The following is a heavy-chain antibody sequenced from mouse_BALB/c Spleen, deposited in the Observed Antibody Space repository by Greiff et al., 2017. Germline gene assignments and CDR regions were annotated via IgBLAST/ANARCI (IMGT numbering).Heavy chain of an antibody. J-gene: IGHJ2*01. V-gene: IGHV1S137*01. CDR1: GYTFTDYA. Sequence: VQLQQSGAELVRPGVSVKISCKGSGYTFTDYAMHWVKQSHAKSLEWIGVISTYYGDASYNQKFKGKATMTVDKSSSTAYMELARLTSEDSAIYYCATYYRYPFDYWGQGTTLTVSS. CDR2: ISTYYGDA. D-gene: IGHD2-14*01. CDR3: ATYYRYPFDY.